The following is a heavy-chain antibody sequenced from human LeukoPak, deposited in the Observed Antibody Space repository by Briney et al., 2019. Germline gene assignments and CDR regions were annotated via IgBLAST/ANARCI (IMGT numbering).Heavy chain of an antibody. CDR2: IYYSGST. V-gene: IGHV4-31*03. Sequence: SETLSLTCTVSGGSISSSSYYWGWIRQHPGKGLEWIGYIYYSGSTYYNPSLKSRVTISVDTSKNQFSLKLSSVTAADTAVYYCARSRSTMVRGVIMTNWFDPWGQGTLVTVSS. CDR3: ARSRSTMVRGVIMTNWFDP. D-gene: IGHD3-10*01. J-gene: IGHJ5*02. CDR1: GGSISSSSYY.